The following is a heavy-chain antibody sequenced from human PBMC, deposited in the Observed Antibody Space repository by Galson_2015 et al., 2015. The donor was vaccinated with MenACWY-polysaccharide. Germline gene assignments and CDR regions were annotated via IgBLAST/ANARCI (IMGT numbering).Heavy chain of an antibody. CDR1: GFTFSSYA. CDR2: VSGSGSST. Sequence: SLRLSCAASGFTFSSYAMHWVRQAPGKGLEWISIVSGSGSSTYYADSVKGRFTISRDNSKNTLYLQMNSLRAEDTAIYYCAKGQKTTGFDYWGQGSLLTVSS. J-gene: IGHJ4*02. CDR3: AKGQKTTGFDY. D-gene: IGHD4-17*01. V-gene: IGHV3-23*01.